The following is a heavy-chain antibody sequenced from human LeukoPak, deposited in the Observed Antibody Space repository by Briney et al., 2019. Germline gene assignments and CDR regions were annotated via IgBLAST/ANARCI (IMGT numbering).Heavy chain of an antibody. CDR1: GYTFTSYG. J-gene: IGHJ4*02. V-gene: IGHV1-18*01. D-gene: IGHD5-12*01. CDR3: ARGPREWGSGYDSDMGY. CDR2: ISAYNGNT. Sequence: ASVKVSCKASGYTFTSYGISWVRQAPGQGLEWMGWISAYNGNTNYAQKLQGRVTMTTDTSTSTAYMELRSLRSDDTAVYYCARGPREWGSGYDSDMGYWGQGTLVTVSS.